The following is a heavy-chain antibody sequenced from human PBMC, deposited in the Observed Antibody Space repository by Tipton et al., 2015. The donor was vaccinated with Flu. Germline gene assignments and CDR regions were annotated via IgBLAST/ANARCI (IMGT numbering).Heavy chain of an antibody. D-gene: IGHD6-13*01. CDR1: GFTFSTYF. J-gene: IGHJ4*02. CDR3: ARSSYSSSWFFDY. V-gene: IGHV3-23*01. CDR2: ISTSGHKT. Sequence: GSLRLSCAASGFTFSTYFMSWVRQAPGKGLEWVSTISTSGHKTYYTDSVKGRFIITRDNSKNTISLQMNSLRAEDTAVYFCARSSYSSSWFFDYWGQGTLVTVSS.